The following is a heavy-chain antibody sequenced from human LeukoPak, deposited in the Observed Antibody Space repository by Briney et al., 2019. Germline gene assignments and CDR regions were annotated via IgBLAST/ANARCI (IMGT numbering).Heavy chain of an antibody. CDR3: ARGVAAASRYYYYYMDV. V-gene: IGHV4-4*07. J-gene: IGHJ6*03. Sequence: SETLSLTCTVPGGSISSYYWNWIRQPAGKGLEWNGRIHTSGSTNYNPSLKSRVTISVDTSKNQFSLKLSSVTAADTAVYYCARGVAAASRYYYYYMDVWGKGTTVTISS. D-gene: IGHD6-13*01. CDR1: GGSISSYY. CDR2: IHTSGST.